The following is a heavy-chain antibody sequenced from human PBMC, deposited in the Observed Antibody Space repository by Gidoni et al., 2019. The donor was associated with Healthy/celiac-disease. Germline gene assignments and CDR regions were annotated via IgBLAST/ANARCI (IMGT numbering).Heavy chain of an antibody. D-gene: IGHD3-10*01. CDR2: ISYDGSNK. V-gene: IGHV3-30*18. J-gene: IGHJ4*02. Sequence: QVQLVESGGGVVQPGRSLRLSCAASGFTFSSYAMHWVRQAPGKGLEWVAVISYDGSNKYYADSVKGRFTISRDNSKNTLYLQMNSLRAEDTAVYYCAKDFSITMVQGVILSFDYWGQGTLVTVSS. CDR3: AKDFSITMVQGVILSFDY. CDR1: GFTFSSYA.